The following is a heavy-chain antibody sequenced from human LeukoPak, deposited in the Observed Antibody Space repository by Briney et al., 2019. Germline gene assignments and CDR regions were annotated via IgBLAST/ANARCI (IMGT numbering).Heavy chain of an antibody. CDR3: ARQYYDFWSGYWGTYYYYYMDV. J-gene: IGHJ6*03. CDR1: GFTFSYYA. V-gene: IGHV3-23*01. Sequence: GGSLRLSCAASGFTFSYYAMSWVRQAPGEGLEWVSTIPGRGGAWLSSITRASSSPFYADSVKGRFTTSRDNSKNTLYLQMNGLRAEDTAVYYCARQYYDFWSGYWGTYYYYYMDVWGKGTTVTVSS. CDR2: IPGRGGAWLSSITRASSSP. D-gene: IGHD3-3*01.